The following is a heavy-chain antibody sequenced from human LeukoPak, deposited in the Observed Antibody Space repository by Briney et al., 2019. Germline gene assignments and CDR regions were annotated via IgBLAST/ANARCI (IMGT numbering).Heavy chain of an antibody. CDR2: IIPIFGTA. CDR1: GGTFSSYA. CDR3: ASSLGGPNWFDP. V-gene: IGHV1-69*01. J-gene: IGHJ5*02. D-gene: IGHD1-26*01. Sequence: SVKVSCKASGGTFSSYAISWVRQAPGQGLEWMGGIIPIFGTANYAQKFQGRVTITADESTSTAYMELSSLRSEDTAVYYCASSLGGPNWFDPWGQGTLGTVSS.